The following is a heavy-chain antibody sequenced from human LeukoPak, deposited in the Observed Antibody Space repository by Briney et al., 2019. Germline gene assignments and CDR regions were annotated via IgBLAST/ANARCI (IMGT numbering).Heavy chain of an antibody. Sequence: GGSLRLSCAASGFTFSDYYMSWIRQAPGKGLEWVSYISSSGSTIYYADSVKGRFTISRDNAKNSLYLQMNSLRAEDTAVYYCARDYYDSRGYYYFDYWGQGTLVTVSS. CDR1: GFTFSDYY. CDR2: ISSSGSTI. J-gene: IGHJ4*02. D-gene: IGHD3-22*01. CDR3: ARDYYDSRGYYYFDY. V-gene: IGHV3-11*04.